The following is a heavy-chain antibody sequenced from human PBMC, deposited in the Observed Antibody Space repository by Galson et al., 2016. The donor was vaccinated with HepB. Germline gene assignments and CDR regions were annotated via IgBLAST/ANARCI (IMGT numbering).Heavy chain of an antibody. V-gene: IGHV4-61*02. Sequence: TLSLTCTVSGVSINSSTYYWSWIRQPAGKGLEWIGRIYTSGTTNYNPSLKSRVTISVDTSKNQFSLKLSSVTAADTAVYYCARAGYDGDFWSGYFDSWGRGTLVTVSS. CDR2: IYTSGTT. J-gene: IGHJ4*02. CDR1: GVSINSSTYY. D-gene: IGHD3-3*01. CDR3: ARAGYDGDFWSGYFDS.